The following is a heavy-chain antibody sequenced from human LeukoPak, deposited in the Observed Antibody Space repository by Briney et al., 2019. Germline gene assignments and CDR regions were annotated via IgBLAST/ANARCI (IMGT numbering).Heavy chain of an antibody. Sequence: GGSLRLSCAASGFTFSNAWMSWVRQAPGKGLEWVGRIKSKTDGGTTDYAAPVKGRFTISRDDSKNTLYLQMNSLKTEDTAVYYCTTQGPYCSSTSCYPIDYWGQGTLVTVSS. CDR2: IKSKTDGGTT. J-gene: IGHJ4*02. V-gene: IGHV3-15*01. CDR3: TTQGPYCSSTSCYPIDY. D-gene: IGHD2-2*01. CDR1: GFTFSNAW.